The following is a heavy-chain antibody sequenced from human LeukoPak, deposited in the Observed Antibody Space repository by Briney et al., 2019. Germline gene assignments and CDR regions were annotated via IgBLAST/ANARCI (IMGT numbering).Heavy chain of an antibody. CDR1: GGSISSYY. CDR2: IYTSGST. Sequence: SETLSLTCTVSGGSISSYYWSWIRQPAGKGLEWIGRIYTSGSTNYNPSLKSRVTMSVDTSKNQFSLKLSSVTAADTAVYYCARDDCSSTSCHNYDAFDIWGQGTMVTVS. CDR3: ARDDCSSTSCHNYDAFDI. V-gene: IGHV4-4*07. J-gene: IGHJ3*02. D-gene: IGHD2-2*02.